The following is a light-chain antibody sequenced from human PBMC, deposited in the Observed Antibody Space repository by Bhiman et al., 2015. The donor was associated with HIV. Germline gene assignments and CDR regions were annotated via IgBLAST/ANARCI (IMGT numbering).Light chain of an antibody. Sequence: SYELTQPPSLSVSPGQTASVTCSGHNLGNKYVSWYQQKPGQSPLLVIYQDNKRPSGIPERFSGSNSGNTATLTISGTQAMDEADYYCQTWDSNTEVFGTGTTVTVL. J-gene: IGLJ1*01. CDR2: QDN. CDR3: QTWDSNTEV. CDR1: NLGNKY. V-gene: IGLV3-1*01.